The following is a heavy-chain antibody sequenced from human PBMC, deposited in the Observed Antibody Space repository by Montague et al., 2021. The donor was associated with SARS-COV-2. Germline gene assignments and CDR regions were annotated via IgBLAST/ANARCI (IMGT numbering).Heavy chain of an antibody. V-gene: IGHV1-2*02. D-gene: IGHD3-10*01. CDR2: INPDSGGT. CDR3: ARDGGFGELLCPD. J-gene: IGHJ4*02. CDR1: GYTFTRYY. Sequence: SVRVSCKASGYTFTRYYIHWVRQAPGQRPEYMGWINPDSGGTNYAQKLQGGVTMTRDTSISTAYMELSSLRSDDTAIYYCARDGGFGELLCPDWGQGTLVTVSS.